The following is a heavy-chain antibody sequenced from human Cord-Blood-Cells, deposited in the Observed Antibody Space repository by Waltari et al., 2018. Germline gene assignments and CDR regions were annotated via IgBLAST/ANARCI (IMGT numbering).Heavy chain of an antibody. V-gene: IGHV3-23*01. J-gene: IGHJ2*01. CDR3: AKGRYSNYWYFDL. CDR1: GFYFGSCA. Sequence: EVQLLESGEGLVPPGGSLTPSCADSGFYFGSCAMHWVRQAPGKGREWVSAISGRGGSTYYADSVKGRFTISRDNSKNTLYLQMNSLRAEDTAVYYCAKGRYSNYWYFDLWGRGTLVTVSS. D-gene: IGHD4-4*01. CDR2: ISGRGGST.